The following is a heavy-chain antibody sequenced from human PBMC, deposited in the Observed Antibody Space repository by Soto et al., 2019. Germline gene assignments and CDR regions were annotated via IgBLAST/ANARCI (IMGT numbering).Heavy chain of an antibody. Sequence: QVQLVQSGAEVKKPGASVKVSCKASGYTFTSYDINWVRQATGQGLEWMGWMNPNSGNTGYAQKFQGRITNTRNTSISTAYMELSSLRSEDTAVYYCARVSASDYGDYDYWGQGTLVTVSS. D-gene: IGHD4-17*01. CDR2: MNPNSGNT. CDR3: ARVSASDYGDYDY. J-gene: IGHJ4*02. V-gene: IGHV1-8*01. CDR1: GYTFTSYD.